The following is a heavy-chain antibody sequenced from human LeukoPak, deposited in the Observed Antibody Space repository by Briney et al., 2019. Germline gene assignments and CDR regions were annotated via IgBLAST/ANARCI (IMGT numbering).Heavy chain of an antibody. CDR3: ATLPHPYDILTGHDD. CDR2: IIGSGGST. J-gene: IGHJ4*02. V-gene: IGHV3-23*01. Sequence: GGSLRLSCVASGFSFSRYVISWVRQAPGKGLEWVLAIIGSGGSTYYADSVKGGFTISRDNIKNTLYLQMNSLRAEDTAVYYCATLPHPYDILTGHDDWGQGTLVTVSS. CDR1: GFSFSRYV. D-gene: IGHD3-9*01.